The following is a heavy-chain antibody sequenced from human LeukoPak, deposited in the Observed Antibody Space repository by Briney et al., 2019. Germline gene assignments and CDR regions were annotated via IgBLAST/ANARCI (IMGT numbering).Heavy chain of an antibody. Sequence: SETLSLTCAVYGGSFSGYYWSWIRQPPGKGLEWIGEINHSGSTNYNPSLKSRVTISVDTSKNQFSLKLSSVTAADTAVYYCARASPELRYFVWSYYYYYYMDVWGKGTTVTVSS. CDR1: GGSFSGYY. CDR2: INHSGST. CDR3: ARASPELRYFVWSYYYYYYMDV. V-gene: IGHV4-34*01. J-gene: IGHJ6*03. D-gene: IGHD3-9*01.